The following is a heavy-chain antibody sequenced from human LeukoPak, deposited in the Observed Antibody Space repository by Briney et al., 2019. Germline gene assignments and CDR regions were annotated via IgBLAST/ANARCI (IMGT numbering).Heavy chain of an antibody. CDR2: ISFSGSTI. Sequence: GGSLRLSCAASGFTFSGYEINRVRQAPGKGLEWVSYISFSGSTIYYADSVKGRFTISRDNAKNSLYLQMNSLRAEDTAVYYCTRQVGASSYYYYIDVWGKGTTVTVSS. CDR3: TRQVGASSYYYYIDV. V-gene: IGHV3-48*03. J-gene: IGHJ6*03. CDR1: GFTFSGYE. D-gene: IGHD1-26*01.